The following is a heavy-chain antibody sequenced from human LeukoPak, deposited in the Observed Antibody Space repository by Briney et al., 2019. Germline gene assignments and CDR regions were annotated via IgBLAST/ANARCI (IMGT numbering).Heavy chain of an antibody. V-gene: IGHV4-30-4*01. J-gene: IGHJ4*02. D-gene: IGHD3-22*01. CDR1: GDSISSGDYY. CDR2: IYYSGST. Sequence: SETLSLTCTVSGDSISSGDYYWSWIRQPPGEGLEWTGYIYYSGSTNYNPSLKSRVTISVDTSKNQFSLKLSSVTAADTAVYYCARDSKYYYDSSGYYYWGQGTLVTVSS. CDR3: ARDSKYYYDSSGYYY.